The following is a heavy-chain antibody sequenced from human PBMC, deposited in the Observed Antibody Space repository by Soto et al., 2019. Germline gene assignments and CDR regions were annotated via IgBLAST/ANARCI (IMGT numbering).Heavy chain of an antibody. CDR2: GYHRGTS. J-gene: IGHJ4*02. V-gene: IGHV4-38-2*02. CDR3: ARGIGYYETSGEFDS. CDR1: GYSITSGYY. Sequence: SETLSLTCTVSGYSITSGYYWGWIRQPPGKGLEWIGSGYHRGTSYYKPSLQSRVTVSADTSKNQFSLRLTSVTAADTAVYYCARGIGYYETSGEFDSWGQGVLVTVSS. D-gene: IGHD3-22*01.